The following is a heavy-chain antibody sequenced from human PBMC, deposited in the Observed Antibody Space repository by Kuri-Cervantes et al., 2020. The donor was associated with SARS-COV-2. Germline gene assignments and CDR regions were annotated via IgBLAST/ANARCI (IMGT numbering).Heavy chain of an antibody. V-gene: IGHV1-8*02. Sequence: ASVKVSCKASGYTFTSYGISWVRQAPGKGLEWMGGFDPEDGETIYAQKFQGRVAMTRNTSISTAYMELSSLRSEDTAVYYCASSVDIVAKGSPWGQGTLVTVSS. CDR3: ASSVDIVAKGSP. J-gene: IGHJ5*02. D-gene: IGHD5-12*01. CDR2: FDPEDGET. CDR1: GYTFTSYG.